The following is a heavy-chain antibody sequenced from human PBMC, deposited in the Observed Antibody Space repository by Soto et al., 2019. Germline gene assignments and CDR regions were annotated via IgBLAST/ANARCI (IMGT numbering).Heavy chain of an antibody. V-gene: IGHV4-31*03. CDR3: ARSVFP. J-gene: IGHJ5*02. CDR2: IYYSGST. CDR1: GVYISSGGYY. Sequence: QVQLQESGPGLVKPSQTLSLTCTVSGVYISSGGYYWSWIRQHPGKGLEWIGYIYYSGSTYYNPYLKSRVNISVATPKNQFFLKLSSVTAADTAVFYCARSVFPWGEGPMVTVPS.